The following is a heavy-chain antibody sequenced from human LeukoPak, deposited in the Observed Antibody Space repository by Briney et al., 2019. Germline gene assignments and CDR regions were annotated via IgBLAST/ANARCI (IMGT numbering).Heavy chain of an antibody. CDR3: AKEGDQFRGYLDA. V-gene: IGHV3-33*06. CDR2: IWHDGSVE. Sequence: PGRSLRHSCTASGFMFSRLGMQWVRQAPGEGLEWVAMIWHDGSVEEYADSVKGGFTISRDNSQNTLYLQMNSLRDDDTAVYYCAKEGDQFRGYLDAWGKGTTVTVSS. J-gene: IGHJ6*03. D-gene: IGHD3-16*01. CDR1: GFMFSRLG.